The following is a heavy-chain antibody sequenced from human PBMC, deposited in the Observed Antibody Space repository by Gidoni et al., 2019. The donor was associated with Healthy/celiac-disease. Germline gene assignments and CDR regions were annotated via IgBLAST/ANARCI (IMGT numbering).Heavy chain of an antibody. CDR3: ANRRPLRGTGDWLEP. J-gene: IGHJ5*02. D-gene: IGHD3-16*01. Sequence: ITFKESGPTLVKPTQTLTLTFTFSGFSLSTSGVGVGWIRQPPGKALDWLELIYWDDDKRYSPSLKSRLTITKDTSKNKVVLTMTNMDPVDTDTYYCANRRPLRGTGDWLEPWGQGTLVNVSS. V-gene: IGHV2-5*02. CDR2: IYWDDDK. CDR1: GFSLSTSGVG.